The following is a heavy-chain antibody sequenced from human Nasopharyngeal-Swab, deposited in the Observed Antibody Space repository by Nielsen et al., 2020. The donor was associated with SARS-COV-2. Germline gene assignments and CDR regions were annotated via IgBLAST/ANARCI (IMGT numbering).Heavy chain of an antibody. CDR2: IFPIFGTS. D-gene: IGHD6-19*01. V-gene: IGHV1-69*13. Sequence: SVKVSCKASGGTFSSYAISWVRQAPGQGLEWMGGIFPIFGTSNYAQKFQGRVTITADESTSTAYMELSSLRSEDTAVYYCAREREIKGYSSGWYPTDYWGQGTLVTVSS. CDR1: GGTFSSYA. CDR3: AREREIKGYSSGWYPTDY. J-gene: IGHJ4*02.